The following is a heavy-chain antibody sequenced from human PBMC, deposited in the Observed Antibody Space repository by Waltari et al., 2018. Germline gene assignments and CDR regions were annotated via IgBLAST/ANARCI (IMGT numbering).Heavy chain of an antibody. V-gene: IGHV3-23*01. D-gene: IGHD3-22*01. Sequence: DEHLLESGGGLAQPGGSLRLSCAASGLNFSSYAMSWVRQAPGKGLEWVSGISDSGVITKYADSVKGRFTVSRDNSKNTVFLHLNSLRAEDTAFYYCARHLYSIDYLELAKWGQGTLVTVSS. CDR2: ISDSGVIT. J-gene: IGHJ4*02. CDR3: ARHLYSIDYLELAK. CDR1: GLNFSSYA.